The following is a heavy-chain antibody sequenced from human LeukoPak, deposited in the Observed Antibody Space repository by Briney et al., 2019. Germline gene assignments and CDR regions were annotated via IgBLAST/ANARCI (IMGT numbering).Heavy chain of an antibody. D-gene: IGHD2-2*01. CDR1: GYTFTSYG. V-gene: IGHV1-18*01. J-gene: IGHJ4*02. CDR3: ARVGYCSSTSCYSPFDY. CDR2: ISAYNGNT. Sequence: GASVKASCKASGYTFTSYGISWVRQAPGQGLEWMGWISAYNGNTNYAQKLQGRVTMTTDTSTSTAYMELRSLRSDDTAVYYCARVGYCSSTSCYSPFDYWGQGTLVTVSS.